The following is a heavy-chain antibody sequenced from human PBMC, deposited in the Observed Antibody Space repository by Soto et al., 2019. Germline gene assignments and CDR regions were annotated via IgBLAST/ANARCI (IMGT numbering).Heavy chain of an antibody. CDR3: ARGDRRDGFAEVDY. Sequence: SETLSLTCTVSGGSISSYYWSWIRQPPGKGLEWIGYIYYSGSTYYNPSLKSRVTISVDRSKNQFSLKLSSVTAADTAVYYCARGDRRDGFAEVDYWGQGTLVTVSS. D-gene: IGHD5-12*01. CDR1: GGSISSYY. CDR2: IYYSGST. J-gene: IGHJ4*02. V-gene: IGHV4-59*12.